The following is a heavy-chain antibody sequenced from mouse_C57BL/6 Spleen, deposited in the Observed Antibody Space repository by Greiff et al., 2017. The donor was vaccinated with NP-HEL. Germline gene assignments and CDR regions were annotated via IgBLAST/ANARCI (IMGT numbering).Heavy chain of an antibody. Sequence: VQLQQSGTELVKPGASVKLSCKASGYTFTSYWMHWVKQRPGQGLEWIGNINPSNGGTNYNENCKSKATLTVDKSSSTAYMQLCSLTSEDSAVYYCARFGYDARACLAYWGQGTLVTVSA. V-gene: IGHV1-53*01. J-gene: IGHJ3*01. CDR2: INPSNGGT. CDR3: ARFGYDARACLAY. CDR1: GYTFTSYW. D-gene: IGHD2-2*01.